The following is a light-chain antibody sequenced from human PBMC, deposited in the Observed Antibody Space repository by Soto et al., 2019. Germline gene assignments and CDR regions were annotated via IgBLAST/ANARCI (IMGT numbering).Light chain of an antibody. CDR2: AAS. CDR1: QSIGTF. CDR3: LQDYNYPPT. Sequence: DIQMTQSPSSLSASVGDRVTITCRASQSIGTFLNWFRQKPGRAPNLLIYAASSLQSGVPSRFSGSGSGTEFTLTISSLQPEDFATYYCLQDYNYPPTFGQGTKVEIK. V-gene: IGKV1-39*01. J-gene: IGKJ1*01.